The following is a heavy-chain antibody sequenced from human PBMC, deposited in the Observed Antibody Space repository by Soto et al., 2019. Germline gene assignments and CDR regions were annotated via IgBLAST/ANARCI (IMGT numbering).Heavy chain of an antibody. CDR1: GFNLHDHA. J-gene: IGHJ6*02. V-gene: IGHV3-9*01. CDR2: IFWDGNRM. Sequence: SLRLSCVASGFNLHDHAMHWLLHAPGKGLERVSGIFWDGNRMDYADSVKGRFFISRDNAKNYLYLQMNSLREDDTALYYCTKDINMGGVDVWGQGTTVTVSS. D-gene: IGHD3-10*01. CDR3: TKDINMGGVDV.